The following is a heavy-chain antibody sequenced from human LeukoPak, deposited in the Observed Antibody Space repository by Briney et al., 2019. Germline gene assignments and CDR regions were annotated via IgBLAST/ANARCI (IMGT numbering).Heavy chain of an antibody. CDR1: GYTFSRYA. V-gene: IGHV1-2*02. CDR3: ARDFSVAARPDY. J-gene: IGHJ4*02. CDR2: INPNNGGT. Sequence: ASVKVSCKASGYTFSRYAMNWVRQAPGQGLEWMGWINPNNGGTNYAQNFQGRVAMTRDTSISTVYMELSRLRSDDTAVYYCARDFSVAARPDYWGQGTLVTVSS. D-gene: IGHD6-6*01.